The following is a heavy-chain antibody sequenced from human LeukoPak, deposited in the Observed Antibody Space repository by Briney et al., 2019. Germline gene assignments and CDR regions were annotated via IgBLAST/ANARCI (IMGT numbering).Heavy chain of an antibody. CDR1: GGSISPYY. CDR3: ARSTDSSDYYFYFDY. CDR2: VDYRGTT. Sequence: SETLSLTCTVSGGSISPYYWSWIRQPPGKGLEWIGYVDYRGTTNYNPYLKSRVTISVDTSKDQFSLRVNSVTAADTAVYYCARSTDSSDYYFYFDYWGQGTLVPVSS. D-gene: IGHD3-22*01. V-gene: IGHV4-59*08. J-gene: IGHJ4*02.